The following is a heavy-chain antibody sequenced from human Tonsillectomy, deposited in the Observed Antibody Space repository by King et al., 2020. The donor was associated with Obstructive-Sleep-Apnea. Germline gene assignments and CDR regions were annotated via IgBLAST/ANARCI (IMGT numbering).Heavy chain of an antibody. Sequence: VQLVESGGGLVQPGGSRRLSYAASGFSFSSYSMNWVRQAPGKGLEWVSYISSSRKTIYYADSVKGRFTISRDNAKNSLYLQINSLRAEDTAVYYCAGWLYRSGSIEYWGQGTLVTVSS. CDR3: AGWLYRSGSIEY. V-gene: IGHV3-48*04. J-gene: IGHJ4*02. CDR1: GFSFSSYS. D-gene: IGHD3-22*01. CDR2: ISSSRKTI.